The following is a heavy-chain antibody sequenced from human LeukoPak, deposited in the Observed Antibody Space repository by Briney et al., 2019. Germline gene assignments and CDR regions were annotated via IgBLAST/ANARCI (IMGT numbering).Heavy chain of an antibody. J-gene: IGHJ4*02. D-gene: IGHD3-3*01. CDR3: ARVPLGFWSGNAAPVDY. V-gene: IGHV1-2*02. CDR2: INPNSGGT. CDR1: GYTFTSYY. Sequence: GASVKVSCKASGYTFTSYYMHWVRQAPGQGLEWMGWINPNSGGTNYAQKFQGRVTMTRDTSISTAYMELSRLRSDDTAVYYCARVPLGFWSGNAAPVDYWGQGTLVTVSS.